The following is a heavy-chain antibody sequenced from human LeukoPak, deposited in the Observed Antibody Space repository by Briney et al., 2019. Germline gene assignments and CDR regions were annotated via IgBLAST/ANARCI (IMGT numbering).Heavy chain of an antibody. CDR2: IYYSGST. CDR1: GGSISSYY. Sequence: PSETLSLTCTVPGGSISSYYWSWIRQPPGKGLEWIGYIYYSGSTNYNPSLKSRVTISVDTSKNQFSLKLSSVTAADTAVYYCARLVGARHVDYWGQGTLVTVSS. V-gene: IGHV4-59*01. J-gene: IGHJ4*02. D-gene: IGHD1-26*01. CDR3: ARLVGARHVDY.